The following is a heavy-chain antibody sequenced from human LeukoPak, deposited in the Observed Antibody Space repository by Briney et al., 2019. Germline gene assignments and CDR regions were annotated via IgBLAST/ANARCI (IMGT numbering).Heavy chain of an antibody. CDR1: GGSISSYY. Sequence: PSETLSLTCTVSGGSISSYYWSWIRQPPGKGLEWIGYIYYSGSTNYNPSLKSRVTISVDTSKNQFSLKLSSVTAADTAVYYCARMWSVAFRITMVRGVHYYFDYWGQGTLVTVSS. D-gene: IGHD3-10*01. V-gene: IGHV4-59*12. J-gene: IGHJ4*02. CDR3: ARMWSVAFRITMVRGVHYYFDY. CDR2: IYYSGST.